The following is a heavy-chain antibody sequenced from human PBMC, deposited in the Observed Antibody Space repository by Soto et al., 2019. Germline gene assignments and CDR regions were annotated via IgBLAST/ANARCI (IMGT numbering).Heavy chain of an antibody. CDR3: ARDAKRPGDGGYYYYALEV. CDR2: VYYSGST. V-gene: IGHV4-61*01. CDR1: GGSVSSGNYY. D-gene: IGHD3-16*01. Sequence: PSETLSLTCTVSGGSVSSGNYYWSWIRQPPWKGLEWIGYVYYSGSTNYNPSLKSRVTISVDTSKNQFSLNLSSVTAADTAVYYFARDAKRPGDGGYYYYALEVWGQGTTVTVSS. J-gene: IGHJ6*02.